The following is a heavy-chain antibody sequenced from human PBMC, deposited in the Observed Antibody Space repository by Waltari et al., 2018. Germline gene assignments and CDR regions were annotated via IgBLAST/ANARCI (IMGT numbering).Heavy chain of an antibody. CDR2: ISADSSYR. CDR1: GFSFSTYS. Sequence: EVQLVESGGGLVKPGGSLRLSCDASGFSFSTYSMNWVRQAPGKGLEWISSISADSSYRHYAESVKGRFTVSRDNAKNSLSLQINSLRAEDTAVYYCASGGWGFYLGYWGQGALVTVSS. D-gene: IGHD3-16*01. CDR3: ASGGWGFYLGY. V-gene: IGHV3-21*01. J-gene: IGHJ4*02.